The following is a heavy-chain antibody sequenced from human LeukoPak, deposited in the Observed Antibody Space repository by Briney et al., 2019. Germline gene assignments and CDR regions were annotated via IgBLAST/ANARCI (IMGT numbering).Heavy chain of an antibody. CDR2: IYYSGTS. CDR3: ARAVMVAVAGGRFDY. Sequence: PSETLSLTCTVSSGSISNGGYCWVWLRQPPGKGLEWIGSIYYSGTSYYNPSLTSRVTISVDTSNNQFSLKLSSVTAADTAVYYCARAVMVAVAGGRFDYWGQGTLVTVSS. V-gene: IGHV4-39*07. CDR1: SGSISNGGYC. D-gene: IGHD6-19*01. J-gene: IGHJ4*02.